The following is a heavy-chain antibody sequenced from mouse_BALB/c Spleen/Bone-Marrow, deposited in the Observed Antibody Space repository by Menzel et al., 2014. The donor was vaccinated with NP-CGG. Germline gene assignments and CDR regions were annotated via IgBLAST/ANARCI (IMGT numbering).Heavy chain of an antibody. V-gene: IGHV1-4*01. CDR2: INPSSGYT. CDR3: ARSLRWYFDV. Sequence: QVQLQQSGAELARPRASVKMSCKASGYTFTSYTMHWVKRRPGQGLEWIGYINPSSGYTNYNQKFKDKATLTADKSSSTAYMQLSSLTSEDSAVYYCARSLRWYFDVWGAGTTVTVSS. CDR1: GYTFTSYT. J-gene: IGHJ1*01. D-gene: IGHD1-1*01.